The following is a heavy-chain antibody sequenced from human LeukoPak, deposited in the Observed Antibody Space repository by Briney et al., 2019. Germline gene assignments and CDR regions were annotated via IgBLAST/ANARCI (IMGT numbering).Heavy chain of an antibody. CDR1: GYTFTGYY. J-gene: IGHJ4*02. CDR3: ARALGYYDILTGYYNGWGFDY. D-gene: IGHD3-9*01. Sequence: GASVKVSCKASGYTFTGYYMHWVRQAPGQGLEWMGWINPNSGGTNYAQKFQGRVTMTRDTSISTAYMELSRLRSDDTAVYYCARALGYYDILTGYYNGWGFDYWGQGTLVTVSS. CDR2: INPNSGGT. V-gene: IGHV1-2*02.